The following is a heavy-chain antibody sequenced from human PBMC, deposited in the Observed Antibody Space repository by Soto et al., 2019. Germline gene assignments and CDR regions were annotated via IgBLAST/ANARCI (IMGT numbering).Heavy chain of an antibody. CDR3: ARDRGSSRTFDY. Sequence: SETLSLTCTVSGGSISSYYWSWIRQPPGKGLEWIGYIYYSGSTNYNPSLKSRVTISVDTSKNQFSLKLSSVTAADTAVYYCARDRGSSRTFDYWGQGTLVTVS. V-gene: IGHV4-59*01. CDR2: IYYSGST. J-gene: IGHJ4*02. D-gene: IGHD6-6*01. CDR1: GGSISSYY.